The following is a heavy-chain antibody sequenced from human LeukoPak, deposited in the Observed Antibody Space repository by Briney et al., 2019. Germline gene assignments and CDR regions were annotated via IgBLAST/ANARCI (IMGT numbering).Heavy chain of an antibody. Sequence: SQTLSLTCAISGDSDSSNSDAWNWIRQSPSRGLEWLGRTYYRSRWYNDYVVSVGSRITINPDTAKNQFSLQLNSVTPEDTAVYYCAREREVLDWFDPWGQGTLVTVSS. D-gene: IGHD1-26*01. CDR2: TYYRSRWYN. V-gene: IGHV6-1*01. J-gene: IGHJ5*02. CDR1: GDSDSSNSDA. CDR3: AREREVLDWFDP.